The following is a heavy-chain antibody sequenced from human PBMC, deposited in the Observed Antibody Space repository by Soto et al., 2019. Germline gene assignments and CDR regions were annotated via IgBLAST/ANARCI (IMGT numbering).Heavy chain of an antibody. CDR3: AHVYGGYDNFDY. Sequence: QITLKESGPTLVKPTQPLTLTCTFSGFSLSSSGVVVGWIRQPPGKALEWVALIYWDDDRRYSPSLNSRLTTTKHTYKNQVVFTMTNMDPVDTATFYCAHVYGGYDNFDYWGQGTLVTVSS. V-gene: IGHV2-5*02. CDR2: IYWDDDR. J-gene: IGHJ4*02. CDR1: GFSLSSSGVV. D-gene: IGHD5-12*01.